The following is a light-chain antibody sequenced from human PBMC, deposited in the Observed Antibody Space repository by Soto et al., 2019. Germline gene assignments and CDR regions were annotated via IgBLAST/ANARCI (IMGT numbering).Light chain of an antibody. V-gene: IGKV1-6*01. J-gene: IGKJ1*01. CDR1: QGIANE. CDR3: LQDDSYPWT. Sequence: AIQMTKSPSSRSASVGDRVTITCRASQGIANELGWYQQKPGKAPKLLINVASSLQSGLPSRFSGSGSVTDFMLTISSLQLEDSATYYSLQDDSYPWTFGQGTKVEIK. CDR2: VAS.